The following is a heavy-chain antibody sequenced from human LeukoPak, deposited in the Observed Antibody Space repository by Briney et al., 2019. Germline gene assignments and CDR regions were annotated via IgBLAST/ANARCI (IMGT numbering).Heavy chain of an antibody. Sequence: SETLSLTCSISGGSLSSSGYYWGWIRQPPGKGLEWIGYIYYSGSTNYNPSLKSRVTISVDTSKNQFSLKLSSVTAADTAVYYCARVGSPGPWGQGTLVTVSS. CDR3: ARVGSPGP. D-gene: IGHD6-13*01. CDR2: IYYSGST. V-gene: IGHV4-61*08. CDR1: GGSLSSSGYY. J-gene: IGHJ5*02.